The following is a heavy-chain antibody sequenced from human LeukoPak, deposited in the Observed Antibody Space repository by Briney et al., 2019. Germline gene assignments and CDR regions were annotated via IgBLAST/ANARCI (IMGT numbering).Heavy chain of an antibody. Sequence: GGSLRLSCAASGLIFSSYAMHWIRQSPGKGLEYVSAISSNGGDTYYANFVKGRFTISRDNSKNTLYLQMGSLRADDMAVYYCARATWIQRWKLFDYWGQGTLVTVSS. CDR1: GLIFSSYA. D-gene: IGHD5-18*01. CDR2: ISSNGGDT. V-gene: IGHV3-64*01. J-gene: IGHJ4*02. CDR3: ARATWIQRWKLFDY.